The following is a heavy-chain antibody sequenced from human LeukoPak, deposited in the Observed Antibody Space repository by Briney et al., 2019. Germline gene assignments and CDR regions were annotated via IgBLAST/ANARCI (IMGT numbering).Heavy chain of an antibody. Sequence: SETLSLTCAVSGGSITSISYYWGWIRQPPGKGLQWIGSVSYSGNTYYNPSLKSRVTISVDTSKNQFSLKLTSVTAADTAVYYCARGGKWLYYFDYWGQGTLVTVSS. V-gene: IGHV4-39*07. D-gene: IGHD6-19*01. CDR2: VSYSGNT. J-gene: IGHJ4*02. CDR1: GGSITSISYY. CDR3: ARGGKWLYYFDY.